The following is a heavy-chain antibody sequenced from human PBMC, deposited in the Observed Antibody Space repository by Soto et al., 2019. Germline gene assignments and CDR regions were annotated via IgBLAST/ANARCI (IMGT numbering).Heavy chain of an antibody. CDR1: GYSFTSYD. Sequence: QVQLVQSGAEVKKPGASVKVSCKASGYSFTSYDINWVRQATGQGLECMGCMNPNSGNTGYAQKSQRRVTRTRNTSISTAYMELSSLRSEDTAVYYCAREKTYYGMDVWGQGTTVTVSS. CDR3: AREKTYYGMDV. V-gene: IGHV1-8*01. CDR2: MNPNSGNT. J-gene: IGHJ6*02.